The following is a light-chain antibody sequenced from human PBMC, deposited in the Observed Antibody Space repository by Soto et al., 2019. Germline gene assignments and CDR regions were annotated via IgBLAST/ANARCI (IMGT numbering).Light chain of an antibody. CDR1: SSDVGSYNY. CDR2: EVS. J-gene: IGLJ2*01. CDR3: SSYAGTNNFVV. Sequence: QSVLTQPPSASGSPGQSVTISCTGTSSDVGSYNYVSWYQQYPGEAPKLMIYEVSKRPSGVPDRFSGSKSGNTASLTVSGLQAEDEADYYCSSYAGTNNFVVFGGGTKLTVL. V-gene: IGLV2-8*01.